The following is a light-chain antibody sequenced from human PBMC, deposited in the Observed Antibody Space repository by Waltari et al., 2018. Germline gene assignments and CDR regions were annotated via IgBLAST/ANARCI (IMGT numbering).Light chain of an antibody. Sequence: QSALTQPASVSGSPGQSITISCIGTSSDVGGYKYVSWYQQYPGKAPKLIIYEVNNRPSRVSTRFSGSKSGNTASLTISGLQPEDEAAYFCDSYTSTSSLPYVFGTGTKVTVL. CDR2: EVN. CDR1: SSDVGGYKY. V-gene: IGLV2-14*01. J-gene: IGLJ1*01. CDR3: DSYTSTSSLPYV.